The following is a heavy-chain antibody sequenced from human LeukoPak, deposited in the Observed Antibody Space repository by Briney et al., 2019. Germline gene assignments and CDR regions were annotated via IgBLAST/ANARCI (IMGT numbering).Heavy chain of an antibody. CDR3: ARVSAPTTFGVVIQTSYYFDY. V-gene: IGHV1-8*01. CDR1: GYTFTSYD. J-gene: IGHJ4*02. CDR2: MNPNSGNT. Sequence: ASVRVSCKASGYTFTSYDINWVRQATGQGLEWMGWMNPNSGNTGYAQKFQGRVTITADESTSTAYMELSSLRSEDTAVYYCARVSAPTTFGVVIQTSYYFDYWGQGTLVTVSS. D-gene: IGHD3-3*01.